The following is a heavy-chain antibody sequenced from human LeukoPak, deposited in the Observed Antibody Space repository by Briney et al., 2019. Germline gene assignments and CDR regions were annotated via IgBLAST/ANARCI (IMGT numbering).Heavy chain of an antibody. CDR3: ARLSRLGGLDP. D-gene: IGHD2-15*01. CDR1: GGSISSSSYY. V-gene: IGHV4-39*01. CDR2: IYYSGST. Sequence: SETLSLTCSVSGGSISSSSYYWGCIRQPPGKGLEWIGSIYYSGSTYYNPSFKSRVTISVDTSKNQFSLKLSSVTAADTAVYYCARLSRLGGLDPWGQGTLVTVSS. J-gene: IGHJ5*02.